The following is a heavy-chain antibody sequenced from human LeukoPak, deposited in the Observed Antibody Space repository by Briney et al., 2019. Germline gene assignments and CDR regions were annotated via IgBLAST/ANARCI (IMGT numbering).Heavy chain of an antibody. CDR1: GFTFSDYD. D-gene: IGHD3-10*01. Sequence: PGGSLRLSCAASGFTFSDYDMSWVRQAPGKGPEWVSVITESGDDTNYADSVKGRFIISRDNSKNTLFLQMNSLRVEDTAVYYCARDETKGKGTVWFGWVYWGRGTLVTVSS. CDR2: ITESGDDT. CDR3: ARDETKGKGTVWFGWVY. V-gene: IGHV3-23*01. J-gene: IGHJ4*02.